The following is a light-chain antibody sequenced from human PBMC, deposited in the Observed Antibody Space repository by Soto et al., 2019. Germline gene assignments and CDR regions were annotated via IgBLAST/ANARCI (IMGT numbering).Light chain of an antibody. Sequence: QSALTQPPSASGSPGQSVTISCTGTSSDVGGYNYVSWYQQHPGKAPKLMIYEVSKRPSGVPDRFSGSKSGNTASLTVSGLQAEGEAYYYCSSYAGSHVVFGGGTKLTVL. CDR2: EVS. V-gene: IGLV2-8*01. J-gene: IGLJ2*01. CDR3: SSYAGSHVV. CDR1: SSDVGGYNY.